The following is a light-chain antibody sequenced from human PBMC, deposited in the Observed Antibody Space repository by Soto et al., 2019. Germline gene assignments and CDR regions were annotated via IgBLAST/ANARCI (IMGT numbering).Light chain of an antibody. Sequence: EIALTQSPGTLSLSPRERATLSCRPSQSVSSSYLAWYQQKPGQAPRLLIYGASSRATGIPDRFSGSGSGTDFTLTISRLEPEDVAVYYCQQYGSSPWTFGQGTKVDIK. CDR1: QSVSSSY. J-gene: IGKJ1*01. V-gene: IGKV3-20*01. CDR2: GAS. CDR3: QQYGSSPWT.